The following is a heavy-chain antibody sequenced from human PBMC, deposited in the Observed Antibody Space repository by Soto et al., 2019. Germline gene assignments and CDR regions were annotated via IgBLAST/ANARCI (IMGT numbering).Heavy chain of an antibody. J-gene: IGHJ3*02. CDR2: TYSGGTT. Sequence: EVQLVESGGGLIQPGGSLRLSCAASGFTVSSNFMSWVRQAPGKGLEWVSVTYSGGTTHYADSVKGRFTISRDNSKNTLYLQMNSLRAEDTAVYYCAKEKRDTTGARDAFDIWGQGTMVTVS. D-gene: IGHD1-1*01. CDR3: AKEKRDTTGARDAFDI. V-gene: IGHV3-53*01. CDR1: GFTVSSNF.